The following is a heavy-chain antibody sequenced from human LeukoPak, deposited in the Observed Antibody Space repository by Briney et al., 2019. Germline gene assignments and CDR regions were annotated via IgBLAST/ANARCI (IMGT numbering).Heavy chain of an antibody. CDR1: GFTFSSYA. CDR3: AKVREGVAPAAPPRGPFYYYYMDV. D-gene: IGHD2-2*01. J-gene: IGHJ6*03. V-gene: IGHV3-23*01. CDR2: ISGSGGST. Sequence: GGSLRLSCAASGFTFSSYAMSWVRQAPGKGLEWVSAISGSGGSTYYADSVKGRFTISRDNSKNTLYLQMNSLRAEDTAVYYCAKVREGVAPAAPPRGPFYYYYMDVWGKGTTVTVSS.